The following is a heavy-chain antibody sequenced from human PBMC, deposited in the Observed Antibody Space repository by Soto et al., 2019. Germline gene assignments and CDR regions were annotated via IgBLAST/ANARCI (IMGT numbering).Heavy chain of an antibody. D-gene: IGHD3-3*01. CDR3: ARGDTGRTYYDFWSGYSDVSNWFDP. CDR2: INPSGGST. Sequence: ASVKVSCKASGYTFTSYYMHWVRQAPGQGLEWMGIINPSGGSTSYAQRFQGRVTMTRDTSTSTVYMELSSLRSEDRAVYYCARGDTGRTYYDFWSGYSDVSNWFDPWGQGTLVTVSS. V-gene: IGHV1-46*01. CDR1: GYTFTSYY. J-gene: IGHJ5*02.